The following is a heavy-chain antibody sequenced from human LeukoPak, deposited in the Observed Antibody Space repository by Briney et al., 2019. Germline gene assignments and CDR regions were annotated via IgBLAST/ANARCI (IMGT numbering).Heavy chain of an antibody. V-gene: IGHV3-21*04. CDR2: ISSSTTFI. D-gene: IGHD3-22*01. J-gene: IGHJ4*02. CDR1: GFTFSNYS. CDR3: ARGYYYDSSGYYPFDY. Sequence: GGSLRLSCAASGFTFSNYSMNWVRQAPGKGLEWVPSISSSTTFIDYADSLKGRFTISRDNAKNSLYLQMNSLRAEDTAVYYRARGYYYDSSGYYPFDYWGQGTLVTVSS.